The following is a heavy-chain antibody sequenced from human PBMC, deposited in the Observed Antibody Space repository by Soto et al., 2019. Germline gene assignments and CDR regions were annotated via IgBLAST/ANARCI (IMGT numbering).Heavy chain of an antibody. J-gene: IGHJ6*02. CDR2: MNPNSGNT. V-gene: IGHV1-8*01. Sequence: QVQLVQSGAEVKKPGASVKVSCKSSGYTFTSYDINWVRQATGQGLEWMGWMNPNSGNTGYAQKFQGRVTMTRNTSISTAYMELSSLRSEDTAVYYCARGATTSVLVLRRRGYYYYGMDVWGQGTTVTVSS. D-gene: IGHD4-17*01. CDR3: ARGATTSVLVLRRRGYYYYGMDV. CDR1: GYTFTSYD.